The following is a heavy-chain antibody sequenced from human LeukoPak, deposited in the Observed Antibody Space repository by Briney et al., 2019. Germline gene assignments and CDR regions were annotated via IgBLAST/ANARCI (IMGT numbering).Heavy chain of an antibody. D-gene: IGHD1-26*01. CDR2: ISSSSSTI. J-gene: IGHJ4*02. CDR3: ARDSGSYSDY. V-gene: IGHV3-48*01. CDR1: GFTFSSYS. Sequence: GGSLRLSCAASGFTFSSYSMNWVRQAPGKGLEWVSYISSSSSTIYYADSVKGRFTISRDNAKNSLYLQMNSLRAEDTAVYYCARDSGSYSDYWGQGTLVTVSS.